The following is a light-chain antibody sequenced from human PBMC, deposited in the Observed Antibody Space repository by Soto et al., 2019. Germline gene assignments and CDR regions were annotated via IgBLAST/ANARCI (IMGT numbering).Light chain of an antibody. J-gene: IGLJ1*01. CDR3: SAWDDSLKGYV. Sequence: QPVLTQPTSASGTPGQRVTISCSGSSSNIGSNTANWYQQLPGTAPKLLIHSNNQRPSGVPDRFSGSKSGTSASLAISGLQSEDEADYYCSAWDDSLKGYVFGTGTKLTVL. CDR1: SSNIGSNT. V-gene: IGLV1-44*01. CDR2: SNN.